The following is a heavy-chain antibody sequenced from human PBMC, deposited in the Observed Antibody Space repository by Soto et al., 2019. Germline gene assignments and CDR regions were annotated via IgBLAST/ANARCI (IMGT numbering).Heavy chain of an antibody. Sequence: ESGGGVVQPGRSLRLSCAASGFIFSNYGMHWVRQAPGKGLEWLAIISNDGTDKFYADSVKGRFSVSRDNSKSTLSLQMNSLRSDDTALYYCATAVAGAYWGHGTLVTVSS. CDR2: ISNDGTDK. V-gene: IGHV3-30*03. CDR3: ATAVAGAY. CDR1: GFIFSNYG. D-gene: IGHD6-19*01. J-gene: IGHJ4*01.